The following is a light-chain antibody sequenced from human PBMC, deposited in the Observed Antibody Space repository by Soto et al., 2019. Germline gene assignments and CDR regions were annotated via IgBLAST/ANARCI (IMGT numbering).Light chain of an antibody. CDR3: QQYNSYDMWS. CDR2: GAS. J-gene: IGKJ1*01. Sequence: DIQMTQSPSTLSASVGDRVTITCRASQRISSWLAWYQQKPGKAPKLLIYGASSLESGVPSRFSGSGSGTEFTLTISSLQPDDFATYYCQQYNSYDMWSFGQGTKVELK. CDR1: QRISSW. V-gene: IGKV1-5*01.